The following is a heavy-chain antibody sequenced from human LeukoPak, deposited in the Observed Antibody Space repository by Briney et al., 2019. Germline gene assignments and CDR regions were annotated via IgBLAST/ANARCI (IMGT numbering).Heavy chain of an antibody. CDR2: IYRGGST. CDR3: MTRDTSGY. V-gene: IGHV3-53*05. CDR1: GFTVSSNY. Sequence: GGSLRLSCAASGFTVSSNYMSWVRQAPGKGLEWVSVIYRGGSTYYADSVKGRFTISRDKSKNTLYLQMRSLRTEDTAVYYCMTRDTSGYWGQGTLVTVSS. J-gene: IGHJ4*02. D-gene: IGHD3-10*01.